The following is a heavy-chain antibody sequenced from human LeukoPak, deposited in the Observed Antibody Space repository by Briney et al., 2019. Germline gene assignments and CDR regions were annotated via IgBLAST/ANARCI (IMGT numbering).Heavy chain of an antibody. CDR3: VKDLVAASENVRGWYPMDY. CDR1: GFTFAEYT. Sequence: GGSLRLSCAASGFTFAEYTMHWVRQAPGKGLEWVSLISWNSARIHYGDPVRGRFTISRDNSKNSLYLQMNSLRTEDTALYYCVKDLVAASENVRGWYPMDYWGQGTLVTVSS. J-gene: IGHJ4*02. D-gene: IGHD6-19*01. V-gene: IGHV3-43*01. CDR2: ISWNSARI.